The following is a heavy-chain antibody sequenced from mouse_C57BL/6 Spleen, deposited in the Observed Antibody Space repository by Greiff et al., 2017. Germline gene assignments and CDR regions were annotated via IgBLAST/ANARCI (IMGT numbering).Heavy chain of an antibody. J-gene: IGHJ4*01. CDR2: IFPGSGST. V-gene: IGHV1-75*01. Sequence: VQLQQSGPELVKPGASVKISCKASGYTFTDYYINWVKQRPGQGLEWIGWIFPGSGSTYYNEKFKGKATLTVDKSSSTAYMLLSSLTSEDSSVYSAANYSTTVVATSYAIAYWGQGTSVTVSS. D-gene: IGHD1-1*01. CDR3: ANYSTTVVATSYAIAY. CDR1: GYTFTDYY.